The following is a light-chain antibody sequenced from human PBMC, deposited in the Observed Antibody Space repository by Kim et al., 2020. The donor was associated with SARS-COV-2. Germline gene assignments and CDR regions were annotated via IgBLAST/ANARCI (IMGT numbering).Light chain of an antibody. J-gene: IGLJ2*01. CDR1: NIGSKS. CDR2: YDR. V-gene: IGLV3-21*04. Sequence: SSELTQPPSVSVAPGKTAKITCGGNNIGSKSVHWYQQKPDQAPVVVMYYDRDRPSGIPERHSGSNARNMATLTISRVEAGVEADYYCQLWDSSRDHVVFAGGTRLTV. CDR3: QLWDSSRDHVV.